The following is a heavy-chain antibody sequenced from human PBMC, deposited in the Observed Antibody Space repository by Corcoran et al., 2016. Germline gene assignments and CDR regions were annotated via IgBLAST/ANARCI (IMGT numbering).Heavy chain of an antibody. D-gene: IGHD1-26*01. CDR2: IWYDGSKT. Sequence: QVQLVESGGGVVQPGGSLRLACAASGFTLSRHGMHWVRQAPGKSLEWVAIIWYDGSKTDYADSVKGRFTISRDTSKNTLYLQTTNLRAGDTAVYYCARNMGIPGRFEYWGQGTLVTVSS. CDR3: ARNMGIPGRFEY. J-gene: IGHJ4*02. V-gene: IGHV3-33*03. CDR1: GFTLSRHG.